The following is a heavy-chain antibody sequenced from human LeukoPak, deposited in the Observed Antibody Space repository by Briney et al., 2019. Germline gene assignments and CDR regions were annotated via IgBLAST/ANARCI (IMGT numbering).Heavy chain of an antibody. Sequence: PSETLSLTCTVSGGSISSSSYYWGWIRQPPGKGLEWIGSIYYSGSTYYNPSLKSRVTISVDTSKNQFSLKLSSVTAADTAVYYCARLGHDYGDHGGWFDPWGQGTLVTVSS. J-gene: IGHJ5*02. D-gene: IGHD4-17*01. V-gene: IGHV4-39*01. CDR1: GGSISSSSYY. CDR2: IYYSGST. CDR3: ARLGHDYGDHGGWFDP.